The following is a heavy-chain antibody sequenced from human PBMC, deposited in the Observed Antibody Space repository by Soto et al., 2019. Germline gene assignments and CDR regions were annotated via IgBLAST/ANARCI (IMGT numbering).Heavy chain of an antibody. CDR3: ARDPPYGAFDI. CDR1: GFTFSNYA. Sequence: VQLVESGGGVVQPGGSLRLSCAASGFTFSNYAMHWVRQAPGKGLEWVSSISSSSSYIYYADSVKGRFTISRDNAKNSLYLQMNSLRAEDTAVYYCARDPPYGAFDIWGQGTMVTVSS. CDR2: ISSSSSYI. J-gene: IGHJ3*02. D-gene: IGHD3-10*01. V-gene: IGHV3-21*01.